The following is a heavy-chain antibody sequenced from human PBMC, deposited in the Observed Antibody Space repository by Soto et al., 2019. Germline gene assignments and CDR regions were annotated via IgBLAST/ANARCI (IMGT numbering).Heavy chain of an antibody. CDR2: ISQSGTT. CDR3: AQFPFYGYIAYLDY. J-gene: IGHJ4*02. CDR1: GGSISTGGW. D-gene: IGHD4-17*01. V-gene: IGHV4-4*02. Sequence: QVQLQESGPGLVKPSETLSLTCDVSGGSISTGGWWSWVRQPPGKGLEWIGQISQSGTTNYNPSLESRVTISMDKSKYQFCLHLTAVTAADTAVYFCAQFPFYGYIAYLDYWGPGTLVTVSS.